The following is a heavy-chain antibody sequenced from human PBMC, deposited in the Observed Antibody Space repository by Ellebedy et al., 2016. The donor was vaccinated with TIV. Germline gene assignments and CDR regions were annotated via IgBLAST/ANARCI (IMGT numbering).Heavy chain of an antibody. V-gene: IGHV4-59*01. CDR1: GGSISSYY. CDR2: IYYSGST. CDR3: ARDLSGSFTVGDY. Sequence: MPSETLSLTCTVSGGSISSYYWSWIRQPPGKGLEWIGYIYYSGSTNYNPSLKSRVTISVDTSKNQFSLKLSSVTAADTAVYYCARDLSGSFTVGDYWGQGTLVTVSS. D-gene: IGHD1-26*01. J-gene: IGHJ4*02.